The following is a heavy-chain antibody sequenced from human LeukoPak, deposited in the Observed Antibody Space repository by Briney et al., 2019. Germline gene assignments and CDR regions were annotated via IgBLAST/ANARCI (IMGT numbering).Heavy chain of an antibody. CDR1: GGSFSGYY. J-gene: IGHJ4*02. Sequence: SETLSLTCAVYGGSFSGYYWSWIRQPPGKGLEWIGEINHSGSTNYNPSLKSRVTISVDTSKNQFSLKLSSVTAAGTAVYYCAGTRSYFDYWGQGTLVTVSS. CDR2: INHSGST. CDR3: AGTRSYFDY. D-gene: IGHD3/OR15-3a*01. V-gene: IGHV4-34*01.